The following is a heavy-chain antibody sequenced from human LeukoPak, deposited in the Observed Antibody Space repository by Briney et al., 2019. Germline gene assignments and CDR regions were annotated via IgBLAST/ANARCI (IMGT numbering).Heavy chain of an antibody. CDR2: ISGSGGST. CDR3: AKSRGYRVLRSLEWLFDY. V-gene: IGHV3-23*01. D-gene: IGHD3-3*01. Sequence: GGSLRLSCAASGFTFSSYAMSWVRQAPGKGLEWVSAISGSGGSTYYADSVKGRFTISRDNSKNTLYLQMNSLRAEDTAVYYCAKSRGYRVLRSLEWLFDYWGQGTLVTVSS. CDR1: GFTFSSYA. J-gene: IGHJ4*02.